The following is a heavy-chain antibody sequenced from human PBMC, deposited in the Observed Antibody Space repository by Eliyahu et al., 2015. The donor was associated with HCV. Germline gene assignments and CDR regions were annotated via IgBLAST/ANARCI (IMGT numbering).Heavy chain of an antibody. CDR2: ISGXGGST. D-gene: IGHD3-22*01. J-gene: IGHJ5*02. CDR3: AKAPHDSSGYSNCFDP. Sequence: EVQLLESGGGLVQPGGSLRLSCAASGXXFXXYAMXXVRXAPGKGLGWVSAISGXGGSTYYADSVKGRFTISRDNSKNTLYLQMNSLRAEDTAVYYCAKAPHDSSGYSNCFDPWGQGTLVTVSS. CDR1: GXXFXXYA. V-gene: IGHV3-23*01.